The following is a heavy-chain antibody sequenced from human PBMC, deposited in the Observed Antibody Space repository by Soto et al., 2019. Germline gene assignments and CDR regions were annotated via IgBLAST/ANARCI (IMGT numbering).Heavy chain of an antibody. CDR2: ISGSGYST. V-gene: IGHV3-23*01. J-gene: IGHJ4*02. CDR1: GFTFSSYT. Sequence: GGSLRLSCAASGFTFSSYTMSWVRRAPGKGLEWVSAISGSGYSTHYADSVKGRFTISRDNSKNTLYLQMNSLRAEDTAVYYCAKARPTSGWITDFDYWGQGTLVTVSS. D-gene: IGHD6-19*01. CDR3: AKARPTSGWITDFDY.